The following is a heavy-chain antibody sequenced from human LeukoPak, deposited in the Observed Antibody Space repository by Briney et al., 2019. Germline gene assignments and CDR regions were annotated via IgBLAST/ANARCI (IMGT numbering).Heavy chain of an antibody. J-gene: IGHJ5*02. CDR2: VYYSGIT. CDR3: ASQSSAWYTSP. Sequence: PSETLSLTCTVSGDSIRRDNYYWGWIRQPPGKGLEWIGSVYYSGITYYNPSLKSRVTISVDTSKNQFSLKLSSVTAADTAVYYRASQSSAWYTSPWGQGTLVTVSS. CDR1: GDSIRRDNYY. V-gene: IGHV4-39*01. D-gene: IGHD6-19*01.